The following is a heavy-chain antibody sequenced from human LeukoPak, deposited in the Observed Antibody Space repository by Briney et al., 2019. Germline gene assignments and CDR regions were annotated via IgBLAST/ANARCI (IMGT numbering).Heavy chain of an antibody. CDR1: GYSFANYL. Sequence: GESLKISCKGSGYSFANYLIDWVRQKPVKGLEWTGIIYPGDSDTKYSPSFQGQVTISADKSISTAYLQWSSLKASDTAMYYCARLTTVTFYYYFDMDVWGQGTTVTVSS. J-gene: IGHJ6*02. D-gene: IGHD4-17*01. CDR2: IYPGDSDT. V-gene: IGHV5-51*01. CDR3: ARLTTVTFYYYFDMDV.